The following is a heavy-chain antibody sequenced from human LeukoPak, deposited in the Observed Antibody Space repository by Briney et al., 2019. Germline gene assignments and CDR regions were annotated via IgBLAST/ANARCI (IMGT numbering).Heavy chain of an antibody. CDR3: ARERHLGYYNYYMDV. V-gene: IGHV4-4*07. CDR2: IYTSGST. CDR1: GGSISSYY. Sequence: SETLSLTCTVSGGSISSYYWSWIRQPAGKGLEWIGRIYTSGSTNYNPSLKSRVTMSVDTSKNQFSLKLSSVTAADTAVYYCARERHLGYYNYYMDVWGKGTTVTVSS. J-gene: IGHJ6*03.